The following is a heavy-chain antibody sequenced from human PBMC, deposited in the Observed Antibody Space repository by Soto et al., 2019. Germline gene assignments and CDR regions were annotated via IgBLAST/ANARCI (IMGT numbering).Heavy chain of an antibody. V-gene: IGHV4-39*01. CDR1: GGSTSSSSYY. Sequence: SETLSLTCTVSGGSTSSSSYYWGWIRQPPGKGLEWIGSIYYSGSTYYNPSLKSRVTISVDTSKNQFSLKLSSVTAADTAVYYCARNGHSSGYYPHYYYYYGMDVWGQGTTVTVSS. J-gene: IGHJ6*02. CDR3: ARNGHSSGYYPHYYYYYGMDV. CDR2: IYYSGST. D-gene: IGHD3-22*01.